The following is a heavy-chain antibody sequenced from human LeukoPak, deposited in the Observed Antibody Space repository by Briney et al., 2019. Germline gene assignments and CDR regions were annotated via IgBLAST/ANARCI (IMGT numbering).Heavy chain of an antibody. V-gene: IGHV3-30-3*01. CDR3: ARDQSSGGRWLDY. J-gene: IGHJ4*02. D-gene: IGHD2-15*01. CDR2: ISYDGSKT. Sequence: GGSLRLSCAVSGFTFSSFAVHWVRQAPGKGLEWVAVISYDGSKTYYADSVKGRFTNSRDYSKNTVYLQMNSLSTEDTAMYYCARDQSSGGRWLDYWGQGTLVTVSS. CDR1: GFTFSSFA.